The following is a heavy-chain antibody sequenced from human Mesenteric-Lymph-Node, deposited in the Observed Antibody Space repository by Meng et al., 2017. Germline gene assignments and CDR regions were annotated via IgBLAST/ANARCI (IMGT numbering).Heavy chain of an antibody. D-gene: IGHD2-2*01. CDR3: ARDRLDRGYCSSTSCYRNWFDP. Sequence: ASVKVSCKASGYTFTSYAMHWVRQAPGQRLEWMGWINAGNGNTKYSQKFQGRVTITRDTSASTAYMELSSLRSEDTAVYYCARDRLDRGYCSSTSCYRNWFDPWGQGTLVTVSS. CDR1: GYTFTSYA. CDR2: INAGNGNT. V-gene: IGHV1-3*01. J-gene: IGHJ5*02.